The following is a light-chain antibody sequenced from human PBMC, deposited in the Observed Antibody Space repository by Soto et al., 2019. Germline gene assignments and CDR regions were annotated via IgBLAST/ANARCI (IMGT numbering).Light chain of an antibody. CDR2: GAS. V-gene: IGKV3-15*01. CDR1: QSVSSSH. J-gene: IGKJ1*01. Sequence: EIVLTQSPGTLSLSPGERATLSCRASQSVSSSHLSWYQQKPGQTPRLLIYGASTRATGIPARCSGSGSGTEVTLTISSLQSEDFAVYYCQQYSDWPLWTFGQGTKVDIK. CDR3: QQYSDWPLWT.